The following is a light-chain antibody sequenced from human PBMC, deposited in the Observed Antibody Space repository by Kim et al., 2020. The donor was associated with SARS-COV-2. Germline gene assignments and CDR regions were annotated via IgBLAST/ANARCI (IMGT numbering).Light chain of an antibody. CDR2: GNS. CDR1: SPNIGAGYD. V-gene: IGLV1-40*01. J-gene: IGLJ3*02. Sequence: RVTISCTGSSPNIGAGYDVHWYQQLPGTAPKLLIYGNSNRPSGVPDRFSGSKSGTSASLAITGLQAEDEADYYCQSYDSSLSGWVFGGGTKLTVL. CDR3: QSYDSSLSGWV.